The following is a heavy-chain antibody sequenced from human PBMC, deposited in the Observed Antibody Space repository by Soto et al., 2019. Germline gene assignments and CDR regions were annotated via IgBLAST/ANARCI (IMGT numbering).Heavy chain of an antibody. CDR3: AKDLGHYDSSGYPDYFDY. D-gene: IGHD3-22*01. Sequence: EVQLVDSGGGLVQPGGSLRLSCAASEFTFRSYWMHWVRQSPGKGLVWVSRISGDGSSTSYADSVKGRFTISRDNSKNTLYLQMNSLRAEDTAVYYCAKDLGHYDSSGYPDYFDYWGQGTLVTVSS. J-gene: IGHJ4*02. CDR2: ISGDGSST. V-gene: IGHV3-74*01. CDR1: EFTFRSYW.